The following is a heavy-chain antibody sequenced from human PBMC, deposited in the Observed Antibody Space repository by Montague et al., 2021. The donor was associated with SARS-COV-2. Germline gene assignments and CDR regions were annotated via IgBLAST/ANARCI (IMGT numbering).Heavy chain of an antibody. D-gene: IGHD2-15*01. Sequence: SETLSLTCSVSGGSISTYYWSWIRQPPGKGLEWIGYIYYSGSTNYYPSLKSRVTISIDTSKNQFSLELSSVTAADMAVYYCASPGGYCTGGSCYYVYWGQGTLVTVSS. J-gene: IGHJ4*02. CDR3: ASPGGYCTGGSCYYVY. V-gene: IGHV4-59*01. CDR2: IYYSGST. CDR1: GGSISTYY.